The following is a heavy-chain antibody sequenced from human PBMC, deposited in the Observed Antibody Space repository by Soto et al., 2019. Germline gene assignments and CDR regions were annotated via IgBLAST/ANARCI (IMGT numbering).Heavy chain of an antibody. CDR3: ARESSSSWYDAFDI. CDR1: GFTFSSYA. Sequence: GGSLRLSCAASGFTFSSYAMHWVRQAPGKGLEWVAVISYDGSNKYYADSVKGRFTISRDNSKNTLYLQMNSLRAEDTAVYYCARESSSSWYDAFDIWGQGTMDTVSS. V-gene: IGHV3-30-3*01. D-gene: IGHD6-13*01. J-gene: IGHJ3*02. CDR2: ISYDGSNK.